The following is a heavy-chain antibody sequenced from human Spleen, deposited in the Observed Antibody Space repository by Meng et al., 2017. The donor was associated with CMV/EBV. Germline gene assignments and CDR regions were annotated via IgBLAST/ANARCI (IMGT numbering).Heavy chain of an antibody. CDR2: INPMTGDT. CDR1: GYTFTDYY. J-gene: IGHJ6*02. CDR3: AREQNYGDFYYYYYGLDV. Sequence: ASVKVSCKASGYTFTDYYIHWVRQAPGQGLEWVGWINPMTGDTNFAQKFPGRVTMTRDTSINTVYMELNRLISDDTAIYYCAREQNYGDFYYYYYGLDVWGQGPTVTVSS. V-gene: IGHV1-2*02. D-gene: IGHD4-17*01.